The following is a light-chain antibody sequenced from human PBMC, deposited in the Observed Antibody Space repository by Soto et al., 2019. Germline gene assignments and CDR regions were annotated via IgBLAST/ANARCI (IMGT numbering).Light chain of an antibody. CDR3: CSYAGSSIWV. Sequence: QPALTQPASVSGSPGQSITISCTGSTNDVGTYNLVSWYQQHPGKAPKLMVYEGSKRPSGVSIRFSGSKSGNTASLTISGLQAEDEADYYCCSYAGSSIWVFGGGTQLTVL. V-gene: IGLV2-23*01. CDR2: EGS. J-gene: IGLJ3*02. CDR1: TNDVGTYNL.